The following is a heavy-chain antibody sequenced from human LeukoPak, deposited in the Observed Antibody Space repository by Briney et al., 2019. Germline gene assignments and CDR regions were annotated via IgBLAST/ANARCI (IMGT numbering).Heavy chain of an antibody. V-gene: IGHV3-48*01. J-gene: IGHJ4*02. D-gene: IGHD3-10*01. Sequence: GGSLRLSCAASGFTFSSYSMNWVRQAPGKGLEWVSYISSSSSTIYYADSVKGRFTISRDNAKNSLYLQMNSLRAEDTAVYYCAKSLSSRGVIIPKTSRYFDYWGQGTLVTVSS. CDR2: ISSSSSTI. CDR1: GFTFSSYS. CDR3: AKSLSSRGVIIPKTSRYFDY.